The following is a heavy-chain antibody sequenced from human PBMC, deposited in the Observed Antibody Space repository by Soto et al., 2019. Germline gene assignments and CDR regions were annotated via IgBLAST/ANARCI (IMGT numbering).Heavy chain of an antibody. V-gene: IGHV1-18*01. CDR1: GYTFTSYG. D-gene: IGHD5-12*01. J-gene: IGHJ4*02. Sequence: GASVKVSCKASGYTFTSYGISWVRQAPGQGLEWMGWISAYNGNTNYAQKLQGRVTMTTDTSTSTAYMELRSLRSDDTAVYYCARAARGYSGYDPFDYWGQGTLVTVAS. CDR3: ARAARGYSGYDPFDY. CDR2: ISAYNGNT.